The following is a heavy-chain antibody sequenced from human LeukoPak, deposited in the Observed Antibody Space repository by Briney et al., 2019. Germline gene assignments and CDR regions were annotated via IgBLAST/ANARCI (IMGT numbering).Heavy chain of an antibody. V-gene: IGHV1-24*01. CDR1: GNSLSELS. J-gene: IGHJ4*02. D-gene: IGHD3-3*01. CDR2: FDPEEAKM. CDR3: TTRSGDFWSGFVN. Sequence: ASVTVSCKVSGNSLSELSIQCVRQAPGKGLECVGGFDPEEAKMVYAQNFQGRVTMTEDTSTQTAYMELSGLTSGDTAVYYCTTRSGDFWSGFVNWGQGTLVTVSS.